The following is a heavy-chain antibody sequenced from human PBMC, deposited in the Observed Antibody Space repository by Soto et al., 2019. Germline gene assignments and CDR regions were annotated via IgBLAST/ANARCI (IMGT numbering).Heavy chain of an antibody. D-gene: IGHD3-10*01. CDR1: GGSISGRNW. V-gene: IGHV4-4*02. CDR3: ASWGGGSGSYWFDY. J-gene: IGHJ4*02. Sequence: QVQLQESGPGLVKPSGTLSLTCAVSGGSISGRNWWSWVRQPPGKGLEWIAEIYHRGSTNYNPSLKSRVTISVDRSKNPCSLKLNAVTAAYTAVYYCASWGGGSGSYWFDYWGQGTLFTVSS. CDR2: IYHRGST.